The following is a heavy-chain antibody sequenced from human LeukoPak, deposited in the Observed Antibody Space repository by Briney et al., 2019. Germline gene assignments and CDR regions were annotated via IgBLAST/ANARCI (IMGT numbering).Heavy chain of an antibody. CDR3: ARGDYDFWSSYYRSYYYYGMDV. CDR2: MNPNSGNT. Sequence: ASVKVSCKASGYTFTSYDINWVRQATGQGLEWMGWMNPNSGNTGYAQRFQGRVTMTRNTSINTAYMELSSLRSEDTAVYYCARGDYDFWSSYYRSYYYYGMDVWGQGTTVTVSS. V-gene: IGHV1-8*01. D-gene: IGHD3-3*01. J-gene: IGHJ6*02. CDR1: GYTFTSYD.